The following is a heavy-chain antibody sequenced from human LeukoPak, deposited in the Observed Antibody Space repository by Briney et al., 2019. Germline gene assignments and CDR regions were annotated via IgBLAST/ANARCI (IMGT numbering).Heavy chain of an antibody. V-gene: IGHV4-59*01. Sequence: PSETLSLTCTVSGGSISPYYWSWIRQPPGKGLEWIGNIYYTGSTNYNPSLKSRVTLSVDTSKNQFSLKLSSVTAADTALYYCVRGKLGFDPWGQGTLVTVSS. CDR1: GGSISPYY. CDR2: IYYTGST. CDR3: VRGKLGFDP. J-gene: IGHJ5*02.